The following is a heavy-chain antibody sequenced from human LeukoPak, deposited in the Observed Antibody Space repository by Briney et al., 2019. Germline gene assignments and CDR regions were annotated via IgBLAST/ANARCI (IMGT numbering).Heavy chain of an antibody. D-gene: IGHD2-2*01. V-gene: IGHV1-18*01. CDR3: VRGSRADDAFDI. Sequence: ASVKVSCKASGYTFTRYGISWVRQAPGQGVEWMGWISAYNGNTKYAQKFQGRVTMTTDTSTSTVYVELRSLRSDDTAVYYCVRGSRADDAFDIWGQGTRVTVSS. J-gene: IGHJ3*02. CDR2: ISAYNGNT. CDR1: GYTFTRYG.